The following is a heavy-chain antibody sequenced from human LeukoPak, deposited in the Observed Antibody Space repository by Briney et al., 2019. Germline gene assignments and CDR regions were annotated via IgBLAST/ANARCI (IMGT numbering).Heavy chain of an antibody. CDR3: GRHLSTVGATKSAFDI. J-gene: IGHJ3*02. CDR1: GYSFTNFW. CDR2: IYPGDSDT. V-gene: IGHV5-51*01. D-gene: IGHD1-26*01. Sequence: GESLKISCNGSGYSFTNFWICWVRQMPGKGLEWMGIIYPGDSDTRYSPSFQGQVTISADKSISTAYLRWRSLKASDTAIYYCGRHLSTVGATKSAFDIWGQGTMVTVSS.